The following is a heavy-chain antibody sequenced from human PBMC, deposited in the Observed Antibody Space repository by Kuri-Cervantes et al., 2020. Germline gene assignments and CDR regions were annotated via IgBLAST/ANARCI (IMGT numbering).Heavy chain of an antibody. J-gene: IGHJ3*02. V-gene: IGHV1-46*01. CDR3: ARDGGKLELVGAFDI. D-gene: IGHD1-7*01. CDR1: GYTFTSYD. Sequence: ASVKVSCKASGYTFTSYDINWVRQAPGQGLEWMGIINPSGGSTSYAQKFQGRVTMTRDTSTSTVYMELSSLRSEDTAVYYCARDGGKLELVGAFDIWGQGTMVTVSS. CDR2: INPSGGST.